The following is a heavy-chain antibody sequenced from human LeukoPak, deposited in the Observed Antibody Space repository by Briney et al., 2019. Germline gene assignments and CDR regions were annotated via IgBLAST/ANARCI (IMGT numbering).Heavy chain of an antibody. CDR1: GFTFSSYG. V-gene: IGHV3-30*02. CDR3: ARSQARYFDWLSPFDY. Sequence: GGSLRLSCAASGFTFSSYGMHWVRQAPGKGLEWVAFIRYDGSNKYYADSVKGRFTISRDNAKNSLFLQMNSLRAEDTAVYYCARSQARYFDWLSPFDYWGHGTLVTVSS. D-gene: IGHD3-9*01. CDR2: IRYDGSNK. J-gene: IGHJ4*01.